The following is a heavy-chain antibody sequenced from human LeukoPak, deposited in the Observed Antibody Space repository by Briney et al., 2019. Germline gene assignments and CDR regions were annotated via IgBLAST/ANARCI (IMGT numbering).Heavy chain of an antibody. CDR1: GGSFSGYY. CDR2: INHSGST. CDR3: ARDTVTTGYYYYGMDV. V-gene: IGHV4-34*01. D-gene: IGHD4-11*01. J-gene: IGHJ6*02. Sequence: PSETLSLTCAVYGGSFSGYYWSWIRQPPGKGLEWIGEINHSGSTNYNPSLKSRVTISVDTSKNQFSLKLSSVTAADTAVYYCARDTVTTGYYYYGMDVWGQGTTVTVSS.